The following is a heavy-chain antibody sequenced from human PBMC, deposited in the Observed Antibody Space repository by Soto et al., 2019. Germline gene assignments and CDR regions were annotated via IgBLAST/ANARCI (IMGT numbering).Heavy chain of an antibody. Sequence: QVQLQESGPGLVKPSGTLSLTCTVSGGSIGSYYWSWIRQPPGQGLEWIAYIHHSGSTNYSPSLKSRVTISGATSKSQFSLRLTSVTAADTAVYYCARSYYDSRGYLDAFGIWGQGTMVTVSS. J-gene: IGHJ3*02. D-gene: IGHD3-22*01. CDR2: IHHSGST. CDR3: ARSYYDSRGYLDAFGI. CDR1: GGSIGSYY. V-gene: IGHV4-59*01.